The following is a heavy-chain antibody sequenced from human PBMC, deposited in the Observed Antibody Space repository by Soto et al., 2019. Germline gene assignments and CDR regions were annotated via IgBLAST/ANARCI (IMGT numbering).Heavy chain of an antibody. J-gene: IGHJ4*02. CDR1: GYSFTDYG. Sequence: QVQLVQSGAEVKKPGASVKVSCKASGYSFTDYGFTWVRQAPGQGLVWMGWVNTYKGNTNYAQKFQGRVTMTTDTSTSTAYIELRGLRSDDTALYYCARERGNYMYFDYWGQGTLVTVSS. V-gene: IGHV1-18*01. CDR2: VNTYKGNT. D-gene: IGHD1-7*01. CDR3: ARERGNYMYFDY.